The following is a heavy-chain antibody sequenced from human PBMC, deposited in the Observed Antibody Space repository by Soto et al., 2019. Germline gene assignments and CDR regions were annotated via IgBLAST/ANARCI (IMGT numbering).Heavy chain of an antibody. CDR1: GGTFSRYA. V-gene: IGHV1-69*06. J-gene: IGHJ5*02. Sequence: QLVQSGAEARKPGSSVKVSCMAAGGTFSRYAFSGIRQAPGQGLEWMGGIASVGGTPNYARKLRDRVTIVADKITNTTYMELTSRRSEDTAVYFCARDRRLGGSRCWFDPWGQGTLVIVSS. CDR3: ARDRRLGGSRCWFDP. CDR2: IASVGGTP. D-gene: IGHD1-26*01.